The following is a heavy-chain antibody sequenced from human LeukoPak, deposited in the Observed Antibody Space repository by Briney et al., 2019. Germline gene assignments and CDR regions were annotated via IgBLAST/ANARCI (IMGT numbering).Heavy chain of an antibody. V-gene: IGHV3-11*01. CDR2: ISSSSSTI. CDR1: GFTFSDYY. D-gene: IGHD5-24*01. CDR3: ARDWERWLYWGYFDY. J-gene: IGHJ4*02. Sequence: PGGSLRLSCAASGFTFSDYYMSWIRQAPGKGLEWVSYISSSSSTIYYADSVKGRFTISRDNAKNSLYLQMNSLRAEDTAVYYCARDWERWLYWGYFDYWGQGTLVTVSS.